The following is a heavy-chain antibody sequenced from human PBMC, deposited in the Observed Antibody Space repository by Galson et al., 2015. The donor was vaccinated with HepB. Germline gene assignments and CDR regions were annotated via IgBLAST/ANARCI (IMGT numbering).Heavy chain of an antibody. D-gene: IGHD5-12*01. J-gene: IGHJ4*02. CDR1: GFTFDDYA. Sequence: SLRLSCAASGFTFDDYAMHWVRQAPGKGLEWVSGISWNSGSIGYADSVKGRFTISRDNAKNSLYLQMNSLRAEDTALYYCAKDMDIVATIALDYWGQGTLVTVSS. CDR3: AKDMDIVATIALDY. V-gene: IGHV3-9*01. CDR2: ISWNSGSI.